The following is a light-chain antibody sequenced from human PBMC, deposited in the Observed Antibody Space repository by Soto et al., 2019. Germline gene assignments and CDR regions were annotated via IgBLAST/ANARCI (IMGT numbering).Light chain of an antibody. CDR3: QQYGSSPRA. V-gene: IGKV3-20*01. J-gene: IGKJ3*01. CDR1: QSVRSNY. CDR2: DAS. Sequence: EIVLTQSPGTLSLSPGERATLSCRASQSVRSNYLAWYQQKPGQAPRLLIYDASSRATGIPDRFSGSGSGTDFILTISRLEPEDFAVYYCQQYGSSPRAFGPGTKVDFK.